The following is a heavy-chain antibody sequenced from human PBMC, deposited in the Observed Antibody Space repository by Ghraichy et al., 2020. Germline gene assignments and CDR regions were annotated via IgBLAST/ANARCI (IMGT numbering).Heavy chain of an antibody. CDR3: AKSSGLGELSSVDY. J-gene: IGHJ4*02. V-gene: IGHV3-23*01. Sequence: GGSLRLSCAASGFTFSIYAMGWVRQAPGKGLEWVSVISGSAYYTDSVKGRFTISRDNSKNTLYLQMNSLRAEDTAVYYCAKSSGLGELSSVDYWGQGTLVTVSS. D-gene: IGHD3-16*02. CDR2: ISGSA. CDR1: GFTFSIYA.